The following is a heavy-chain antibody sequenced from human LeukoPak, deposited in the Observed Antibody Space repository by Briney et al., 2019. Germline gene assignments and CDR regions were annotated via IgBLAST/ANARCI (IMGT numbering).Heavy chain of an antibody. Sequence: GSLRLSCAASGFTFSSYAMSWVRQAPGKGLEWIGEMYHSGSTNYNPSLKSRATISVDKSNNQFSLKLSSVTAADTAVYYCVTRGTASRLLDSWGQGTLVTVSS. V-gene: IGHV4-4*02. CDR3: VTRGTASRLLDS. J-gene: IGHJ4*02. D-gene: IGHD1/OR15-1a*01. CDR2: MYHSGST. CDR1: GFTFSSYAM.